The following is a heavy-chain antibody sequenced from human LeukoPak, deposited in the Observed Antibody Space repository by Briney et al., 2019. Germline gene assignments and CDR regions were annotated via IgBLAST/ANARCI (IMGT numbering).Heavy chain of an antibody. V-gene: IGHV4-39*01. D-gene: IGHD6-13*01. J-gene: IGHJ4*02. CDR1: GASFSSSTYY. Sequence: SETLSLTCTVSGASFSSSTYYWGWIRQPPGKGLEWIGCIYYSGSTYYNPSLKSRVTMSVDTSKNQFSLKLSSVTAADTAVYYCARHAGGIAAAGTRPFDYWGQGTLVTVSS. CDR3: ARHAGGIAAAGTRPFDY. CDR2: IYYSGST.